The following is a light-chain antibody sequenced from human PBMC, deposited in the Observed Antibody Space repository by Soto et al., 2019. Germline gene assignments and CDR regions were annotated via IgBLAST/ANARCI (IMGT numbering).Light chain of an antibody. V-gene: IGKV1-33*01. CDR1: HDITSY. Sequence: DIQMTQSPSSLSASVGDRVTITCQASHDITSYLNWYQHKPGKAPKLLIYDAPILEAGVPSRFSGSGSGTDFTFTISSLQPEDVATYYCQKCDYLPIFGPGTTVEFK. J-gene: IGKJ3*01. CDR2: DAP. CDR3: QKCDYLPI.